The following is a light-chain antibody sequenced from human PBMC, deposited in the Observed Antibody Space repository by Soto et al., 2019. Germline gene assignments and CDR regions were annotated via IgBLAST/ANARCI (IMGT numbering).Light chain of an antibody. Sequence: QAVVTQPPSASGTPGQRVTISCSGSGSSIGTNTVNWYRQLPGTAPKLLIYGNNQRPSGVPDRFSGSKSGTSASLAISGLQSEDEAEYYCAAWDGSLNNVLFGGGTTVTVL. CDR1: GSSIGTNT. CDR2: GNN. CDR3: AAWDGSLNNVL. J-gene: IGLJ2*01. V-gene: IGLV1-44*01.